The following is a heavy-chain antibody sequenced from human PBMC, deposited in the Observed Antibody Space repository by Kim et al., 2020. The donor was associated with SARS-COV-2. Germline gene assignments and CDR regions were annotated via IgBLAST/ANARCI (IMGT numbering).Heavy chain of an antibody. CDR1: GDSVSTIIAA. J-gene: IGHJ3*01. CDR3: ARDPEAHAFDV. CDR2: TAYKSKWYN. V-gene: IGHV6-1*01. Sequence: SQTLSLTCVISGDSVSTIIAAWHWIRQSPSRGLEWLGRTAYKSKWYNDYARSVRGRITINSDASKNLFSLQLDSVIPEDAAIYFCARDPEAHAFDVWGQGTVVTVSS.